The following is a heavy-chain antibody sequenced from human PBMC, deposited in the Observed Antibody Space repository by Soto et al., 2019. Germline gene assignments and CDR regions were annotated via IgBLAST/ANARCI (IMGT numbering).Heavy chain of an antibody. D-gene: IGHD3-16*01. V-gene: IGHV4-4*07. CDR2: ISTSGNT. J-gene: IGHJ5*02. Sequence: SETLSRTGSVSGVSMRNSYWTWIRQSAGKGLEWIGRISTSGNTNYNPSLNSRLTMSVDTSKNQVSLKLTSVTAADTAVYYCARGGGVPALGDPWGQGTLVTVSS. CDR1: GVSMRNSY. CDR3: ARGGGVPALGDP.